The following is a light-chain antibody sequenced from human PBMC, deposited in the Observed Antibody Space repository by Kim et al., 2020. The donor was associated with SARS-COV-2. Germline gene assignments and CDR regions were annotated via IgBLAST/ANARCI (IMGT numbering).Light chain of an antibody. CDR1: SGHSSYI. V-gene: IGLV4-60*03. Sequence: VKLPCTLSSGHSSYIIAWHQQQPGKAPRYLMKLEGSGSYNKGSGIPDRLSGSSSGADRYLTISNLQSEDEADYYCETWDSNNKWVFGGGTQLTVL. CDR3: ETWDSNNKWV. CDR2: LEGSGSY. J-gene: IGLJ3*02.